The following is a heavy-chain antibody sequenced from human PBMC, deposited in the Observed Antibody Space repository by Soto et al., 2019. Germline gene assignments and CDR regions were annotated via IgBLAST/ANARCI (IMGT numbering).Heavy chain of an antibody. CDR1: GFAFNSYV. CDR2: VWYDGSNE. Sequence: GGALRLSCRTSGFAFNSYVMHWVRQAPGKGLEWVAVVWYDGSNEKYADSVKGRFIISRDSSEKTLYLQMNTLRVDDPAHYYSARGYSHNRGIYGMVVWDQGTTVNVSS. D-gene: IGHD5-18*01. V-gene: IGHV3-33*01. CDR3: ARGYSHNRGIYGMVV. J-gene: IGHJ6*02.